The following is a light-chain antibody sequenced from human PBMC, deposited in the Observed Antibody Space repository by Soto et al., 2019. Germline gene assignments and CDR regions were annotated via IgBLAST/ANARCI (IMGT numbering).Light chain of an antibody. CDR3: QQYNSYWT. J-gene: IGKJ1*01. Sequence: DIQMTQSPSTLSASVGDRVTITCRASQSISSWLAWYQQKPGKAPKLLIYDASILESGVPSRFRGRGSGTEFPLTSSGLQPDDFVTYYCQQYNSYWTFGQGTKVEIK. CDR2: DAS. V-gene: IGKV1-5*01. CDR1: QSISSW.